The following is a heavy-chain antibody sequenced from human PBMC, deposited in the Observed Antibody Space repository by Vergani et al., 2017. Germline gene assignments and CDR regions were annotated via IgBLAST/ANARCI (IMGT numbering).Heavy chain of an antibody. J-gene: IGHJ6*03. CDR3: ARDKRRYYMDV. CDR2: IGTAGDT. V-gene: IGHV3-13*01. CDR1: GFTFSSYD. Sequence: EVQLVESGGGLVQPWGSLRLSCAASGFTFSSYDIHWVRQATGKGLEWVSAIGTAGDTYYPGSVKGRFTISRENAKNSLYLQINSLRAGDTAVYYCARDKRRYYMDVWGKGTTVTVSS.